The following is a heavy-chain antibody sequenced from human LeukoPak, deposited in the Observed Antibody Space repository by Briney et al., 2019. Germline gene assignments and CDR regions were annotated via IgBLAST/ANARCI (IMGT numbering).Heavy chain of an antibody. V-gene: IGHV3-23*01. J-gene: IGHJ4*02. CDR2: ISGSGGST. D-gene: IGHD2-2*02. Sequence: GGTLRLSCAASGFTFSSYGMSWVRQAPGKGLEWVSAISGSGGSTYYADSVKGRFTISRDNSKNTLYLQMNSLRAEDTAVYYCAKGGGYCSSTSCYKFDYWGQGTLVTVSS. CDR1: GFTFSSYG. CDR3: AKGGGYCSSTSCYKFDY.